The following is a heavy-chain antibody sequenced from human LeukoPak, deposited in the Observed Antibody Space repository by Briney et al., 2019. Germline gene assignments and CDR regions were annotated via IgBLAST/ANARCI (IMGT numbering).Heavy chain of an antibody. CDR1: GGSINSYF. J-gene: IGHJ4*02. Sequence: SETLSLTCTVSGGSINSYFWSWIRQPPGKGLEWIGYVYYSGSTNYNPSLKSRVTISVDTSKNQFSLKLKSVTAADTAVYYCARLLENYGGTRIDHWGQGTLVTVSS. D-gene: IGHD3-16*01. CDR2: VYYSGST. CDR3: ARLLENYGGTRIDH. V-gene: IGHV4-59*08.